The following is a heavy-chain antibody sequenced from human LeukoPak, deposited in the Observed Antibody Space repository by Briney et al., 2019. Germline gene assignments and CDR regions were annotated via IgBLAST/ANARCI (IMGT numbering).Heavy chain of an antibody. D-gene: IGHD2-2*01. J-gene: IGHJ4*02. Sequence: PGGSLRLSCAASGFTFSDYYMSWIRQAPGKGLEWVSYISSSGSTIYYADSVKGRFTISRDNAKNSLYLQMNSLRAEDTAVYYCAKVLSTSYHGAFDYWGQGTLVTVSS. CDR2: ISSSGSTI. CDR1: GFTFSDYY. V-gene: IGHV3-11*04. CDR3: AKVLSTSYHGAFDY.